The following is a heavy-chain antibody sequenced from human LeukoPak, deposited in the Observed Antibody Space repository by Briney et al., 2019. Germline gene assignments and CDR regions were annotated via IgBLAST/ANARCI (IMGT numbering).Heavy chain of an antibody. CDR3: ARIPVTVVGSYTTYYFDH. D-gene: IGHD2-15*01. V-gene: IGHV4-39*01. CDR1: GVSVSNSGYY. Sequence: PSETLSLTCAVSGVSVSNSGYYWGWLRQAPGKGLEWIGSVYYSGSTYYNPSLKSRVTMSVDTSRNQFSLNLISVTASDTALYYCARIPVTVVGSYTTYYFDHWGQGSLVTVSS. J-gene: IGHJ4*02. CDR2: VYYSGST.